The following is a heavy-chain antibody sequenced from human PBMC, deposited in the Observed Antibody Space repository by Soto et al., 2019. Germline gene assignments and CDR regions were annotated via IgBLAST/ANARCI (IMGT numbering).Heavy chain of an antibody. V-gene: IGHV3-21*01. CDR3: ARQYPCYSRRFDH. Sequence: EVELVESGGGLVKPGWSLTLSCAASGFTFRTYYMIWVRQAPGKGLEWVSSISAGSSNIYYAPSVKGRFTISRDNAKNSLYLQISSLRAEDTAVYFCARQYPCYSRRFDHWGQGTLVTVSS. J-gene: IGHJ4*02. CDR2: ISAGSSNI. D-gene: IGHD2-21*02. CDR1: GFTFRTYY.